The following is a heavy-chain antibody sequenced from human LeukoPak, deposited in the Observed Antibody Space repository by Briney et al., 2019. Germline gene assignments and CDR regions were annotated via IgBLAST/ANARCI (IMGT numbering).Heavy chain of an antibody. CDR2: ISYDGSNK. J-gene: IGHJ3*02. D-gene: IGHD1-26*01. V-gene: IGHV3-30*18. CDR1: GFTFSSYG. CDR3: AKDMAPEELGMLFDI. Sequence: GGSLRLSCAASGFTFSSYGMHWVRQAPGKGLEWVAVISYDGSNKYYADSVKGRFTISRDNPKNTLYLQMNSLRAEDTAVYYCAKDMAPEELGMLFDIWGQGTMVTVSS.